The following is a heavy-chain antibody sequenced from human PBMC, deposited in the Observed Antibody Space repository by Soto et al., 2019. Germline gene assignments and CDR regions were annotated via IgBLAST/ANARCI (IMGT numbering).Heavy chain of an antibody. J-gene: IGHJ4*02. CDR2: IVPTVDTS. CDR3: VRVVAIPGYPDN. CDR1: GATFSSYA. Sequence: SVKVSCKTSGATFSSYAITWVRQAPGQGLEWMGGIVPTVDTSTYAQKFQGRVTITTDKFTNTVYMELSSLRSDDTAVYYCVRVVAIPGYPDNWGQGTLVTVSS. D-gene: IGHD5-12*01. V-gene: IGHV1-69*05.